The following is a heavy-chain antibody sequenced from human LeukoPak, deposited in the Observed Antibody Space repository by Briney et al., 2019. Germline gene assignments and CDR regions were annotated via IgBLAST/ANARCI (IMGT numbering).Heavy chain of an antibody. J-gene: IGHJ5*02. CDR3: ARSPPGLRTYTNWFDP. V-gene: IGHV1-69*06. CDR2: IIPIFGTA. Sequence: GSSVKVSCKASGGTFSSYAISWVRQAPGQGLEWMGGIIPIFGTANYAQKFQGRVTITADKSTSTAYMELSSLRSEDTAVYYCARSPPGLRTYTNWFDPWGQGTLVTVSS. D-gene: IGHD4-17*01. CDR1: GGTFSSYA.